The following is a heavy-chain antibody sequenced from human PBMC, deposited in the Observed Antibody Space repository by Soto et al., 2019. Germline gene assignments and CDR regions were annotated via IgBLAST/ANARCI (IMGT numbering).Heavy chain of an antibody. CDR2: IYYSGST. Sequence: SETLSLTCTVSGGSISSGDYYWSWIRQPPGKGLEWIGYIYYSGSTYYNPSLKSRVTISVDTSKNQFSLKLSSVTAADTAVYYCATFVVVVAATPTRFDPWGQGTLVTVYS. D-gene: IGHD2-15*01. CDR3: ATFVVVVAATPTRFDP. CDR1: GGSISSGDYY. J-gene: IGHJ5*02. V-gene: IGHV4-30-4*01.